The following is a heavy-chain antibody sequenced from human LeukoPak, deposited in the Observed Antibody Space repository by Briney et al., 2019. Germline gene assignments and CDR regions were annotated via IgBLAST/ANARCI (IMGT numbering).Heavy chain of an antibody. CDR3: ARLPGYGDFPHDAFDI. J-gene: IGHJ3*02. CDR2: IHPGDSDT. Sequence: GESLKISCKGSGYTFSTYWIGWVRQMPGKGLEWMGIIHPGDSDTRYSPSFQGQVTISVDKSIRTAYLRWSSLKASDTAIYYCARLPGYGDFPHDAFDIWGQGTMVTVSS. CDR1: GYTFSTYW. V-gene: IGHV5-51*01. D-gene: IGHD4-17*01.